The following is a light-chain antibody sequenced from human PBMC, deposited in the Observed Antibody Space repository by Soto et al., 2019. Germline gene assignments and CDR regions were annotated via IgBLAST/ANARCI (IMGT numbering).Light chain of an antibody. CDR1: SSNIGSGYD. J-gene: IGLJ1*01. CDR3: QSYDSSLSGSYV. CDR2: SNN. V-gene: IGLV1-40*01. Sequence: QSVLTQPLSVSGAPGQRVTISCTGSSSNIGSGYDVHWYQRLPGTAPKVLIYSNNNRPSGVPDRFSGSKSGTSASLAITGLQAEDEADYYCQSYDSSLSGSYVFGTGTKVTVL.